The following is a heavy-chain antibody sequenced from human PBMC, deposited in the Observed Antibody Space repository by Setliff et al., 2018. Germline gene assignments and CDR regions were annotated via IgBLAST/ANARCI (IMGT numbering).Heavy chain of an antibody. V-gene: IGHV1-69*13. J-gene: IGHJ5*02. CDR3: ARDALYDSNDRNSYYGNWLDP. Sequence: SVKVSCKASGGTFNTYAINWVRQAPGQGLAWMGGIVPVFGTRNYAQKFQGRVTFSADDSANTAYMELTSLTSEDTALYYWARDALYDSNDRNSYYGNWLDPWGQGTLVTVS. CDR2: IVPVFGTR. D-gene: IGHD3-22*01. CDR1: GGTFNTYA.